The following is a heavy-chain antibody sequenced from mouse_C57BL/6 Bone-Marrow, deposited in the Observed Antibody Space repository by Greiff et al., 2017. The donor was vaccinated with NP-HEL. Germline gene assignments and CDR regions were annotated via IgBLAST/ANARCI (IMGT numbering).Heavy chain of an antibody. CDR1: GYTFTSYW. V-gene: IGHV1-55*01. CDR3: ALYGSSYYDV. D-gene: IGHD1-1*01. J-gene: IGHJ1*03. CDR2: IYPGSGST. Sequence: VQLQQPGAELVKPGASVKMSCKASGYTFTSYWITWVKQRPGQGLEWIGAIYPGSGSTNYNEKFKSKATLTVATSSSTAYMQLSSLTSDDSAVYYCALYGSSYYDVWGTGTTVTVSS.